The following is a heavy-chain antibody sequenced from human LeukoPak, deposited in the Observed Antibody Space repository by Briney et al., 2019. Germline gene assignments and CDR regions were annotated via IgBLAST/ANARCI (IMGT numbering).Heavy chain of an antibody. CDR2: INPNSGGT. D-gene: IGHD3-3*01. V-gene: IGHV1-2*02. CDR3: ARAHRRITIFGVVAH. J-gene: IGHJ4*02. Sequence: PGESLKVSCKASGYTFTGYYMHWVRQAPGQGLEWMGWINPNSGGTNYAQKFQGRVTMTRDTSISTAYMELSRLRSDDTAVYYCARAHRRITIFGVVAHWGQGTLVTVSS. CDR1: GYTFTGYY.